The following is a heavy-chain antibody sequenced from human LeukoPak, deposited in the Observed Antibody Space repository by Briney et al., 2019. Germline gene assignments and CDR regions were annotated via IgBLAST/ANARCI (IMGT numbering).Heavy chain of an antibody. CDR1: GYTFTSYG. CDR3: ARDYYDSSGYYYAVEGDY. D-gene: IGHD3-22*01. J-gene: IGHJ4*02. CDR2: ISAYNGNT. Sequence: GASVKVSCKASGYTFTSYGISWVRQAPGQGLEWMGWISAYNGNTNYAQKLQGRVTMTTDTSTSTACMELRSLRSDDTAVYYCARDYYDSSGYYYAVEGDYWGQGTLVTVSS. V-gene: IGHV1-18*01.